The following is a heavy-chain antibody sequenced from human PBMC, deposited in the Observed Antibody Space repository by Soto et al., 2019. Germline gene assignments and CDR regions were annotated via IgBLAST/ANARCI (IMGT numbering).Heavy chain of an antibody. J-gene: IGHJ5*02. CDR1: GYTFTSYD. D-gene: IGHD2-2*01. Sequence: QVQLVQSGAEVKKPGASVKVSCKASGYTFTSYDINWVRQATGQGLEWMGWMNPNSGNTGYAQKFQGRVTMTRNTSISTAYMELSSLRYEDTAVYYCARIDIVVVPDWYWFDPWGQGTLVTVSS. V-gene: IGHV1-8*01. CDR2: MNPNSGNT. CDR3: ARIDIVVVPDWYWFDP.